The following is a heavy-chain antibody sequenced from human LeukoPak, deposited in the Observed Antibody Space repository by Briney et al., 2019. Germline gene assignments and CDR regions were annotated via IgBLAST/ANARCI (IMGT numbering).Heavy chain of an antibody. Sequence: GGSLRLSCAASGFTFSSYSMHWVRQAPGKGLEWVSSISSSSSSYSYTYYADSVKGRFTISRDNSKNTLYLQMNSLRAEDTAVYYCARSSRGVIFDVWGKGTTVTVSS. CDR3: ARSSRGVIFDV. J-gene: IGHJ6*04. CDR1: GFTFSSYS. V-gene: IGHV3-21*04. CDR2: ISSSSSSYSYT. D-gene: IGHD3-10*01.